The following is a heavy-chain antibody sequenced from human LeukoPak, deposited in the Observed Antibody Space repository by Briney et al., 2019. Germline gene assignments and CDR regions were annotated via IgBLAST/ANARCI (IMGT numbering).Heavy chain of an antibody. D-gene: IGHD6-13*01. CDR2: IKEDGSAK. V-gene: IGHV3-7*01. CDR1: GFTFSRYW. J-gene: IGHJ4*02. CDR3: ARPADGTALLFDY. Sequence: GGSLRVSCAASGFTFSRYWMSWIRQAPGKGLEWVANIKEDGSAKYYVDSVKGRFTISRDNAKNSLYLQMNSLRAEDTAVYYCARPADGTALLFDYWGQGTLVAVSS.